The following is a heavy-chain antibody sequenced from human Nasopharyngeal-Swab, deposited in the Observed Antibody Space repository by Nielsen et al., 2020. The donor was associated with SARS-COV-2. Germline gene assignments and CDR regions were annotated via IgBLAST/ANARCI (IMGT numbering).Heavy chain of an antibody. CDR1: GFTFSDYY. D-gene: IGHD3-22*01. V-gene: IGHV3-11*04. J-gene: IGHJ1*01. CDR3: ASGYYDSSGYVRH. Sequence: GESLKISCAASGFTFSDYYMSWIRQAPGKGLEWVSYISSSGSTIYYADPVKGRFTISRDNAKNSLYLQMNSLRAEDTAVYYCASGYYDSSGYVRHWGQGTLVTVSS. CDR2: ISSSGSTI.